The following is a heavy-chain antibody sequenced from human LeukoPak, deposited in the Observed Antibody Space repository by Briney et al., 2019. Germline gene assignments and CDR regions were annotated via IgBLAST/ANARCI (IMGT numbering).Heavy chain of an antibody. CDR3: AKASTYYDFWRQFDY. Sequence: GGSLRLSCAASGVTLSTYAMSWVRQAPGKGLEWVSAISGSAGTTYYADSVKGRFTISRDNSKNTLYLQMHSLRAEDTAVYYCAKASTYYDFWRQFDYWGQGTLVTVSS. V-gene: IGHV3-23*01. J-gene: IGHJ4*02. CDR1: GVTLSTYA. CDR2: ISGSAGTT. D-gene: IGHD3/OR15-3a*01.